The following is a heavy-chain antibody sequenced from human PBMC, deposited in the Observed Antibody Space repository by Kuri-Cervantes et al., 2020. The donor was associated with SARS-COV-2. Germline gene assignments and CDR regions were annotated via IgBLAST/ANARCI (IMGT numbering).Heavy chain of an antibody. V-gene: IGHV3-30*04. CDR3: AKSFDPYNSLSGDYFDY. Sequence: GGSLRLSCAASGFTFSDSAMHWVRQAPGKGLEWVAFISYDGSSKDYADSVKGRLTISRDNSKNTLYLQMKSLRAEDTAVYYCAKSFDPYNSLSGDYFDYWGQGTLVTVSS. D-gene: IGHD5-24*01. J-gene: IGHJ4*02. CDR2: ISYDGSSK. CDR1: GFTFSDSA.